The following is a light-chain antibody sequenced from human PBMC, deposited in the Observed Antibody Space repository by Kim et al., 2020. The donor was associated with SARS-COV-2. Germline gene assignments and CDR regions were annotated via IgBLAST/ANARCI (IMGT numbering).Light chain of an antibody. Sequence: SASVGDRVTITCRASESIGSWLAWYQQKPGEAPSLLIYSTSNLHSGVPSRFGGSGYGTDFTLTVSSLQPEDSAVYYCQQLNALPLTFGGGTKLEI. CDR1: ESIGSW. CDR3: QQLNALPLT. V-gene: IGKV1-12*01. J-gene: IGKJ4*01. CDR2: STS.